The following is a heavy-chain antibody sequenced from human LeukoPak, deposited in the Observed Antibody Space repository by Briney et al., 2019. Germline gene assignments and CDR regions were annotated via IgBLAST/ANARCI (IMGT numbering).Heavy chain of an antibody. CDR1: GYTLASHW. CDR2: IYPADSDT. D-gene: IGHD2-21*02. Sequence: GESLRISCKGSGYTLASHWIGWVRQMPGKGLEWMGIIYPADSDTRYSPSFQGQVTMSVDKSISTAYLQWSSLKASDTAMYYCARNLKAYCGGDCSRDIWGQGTMVTVSS. V-gene: IGHV5-51*01. J-gene: IGHJ3*02. CDR3: ARNLKAYCGGDCSRDI.